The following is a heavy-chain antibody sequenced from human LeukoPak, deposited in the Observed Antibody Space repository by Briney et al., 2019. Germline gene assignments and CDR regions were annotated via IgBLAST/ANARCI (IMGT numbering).Heavy chain of an antibody. CDR2: ISWNSGSI. CDR3: AKADYYDSSGSIFDI. D-gene: IGHD3-22*01. CDR1: GFTFDDYA. V-gene: IGHV3-9*03. Sequence: PGRYLRLSCAASGFTFDDYAMHWVRQAPGKGLEWVSGISWNSGSIGYADSVKGRFTISRDNAKNSLYLQMNSLRAEDMALYYCAKADYYDSSGSIFDIWGQGTMVTVSS. J-gene: IGHJ3*02.